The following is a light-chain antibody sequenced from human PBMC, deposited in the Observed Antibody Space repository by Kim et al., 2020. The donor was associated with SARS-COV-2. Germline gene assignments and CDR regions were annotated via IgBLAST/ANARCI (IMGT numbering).Light chain of an antibody. V-gene: IGKV1-27*01. Sequence: GDRVTITCRASQDISNYLAWFQLKPGKAPKLLIYAASALQPGVPSRFSGSGSGTDFTLTVTSLQPEDVATYYCQKWYSPPWTFGQGTKV. CDR2: AAS. CDR1: QDISNY. J-gene: IGKJ1*01. CDR3: QKWYSPPWT.